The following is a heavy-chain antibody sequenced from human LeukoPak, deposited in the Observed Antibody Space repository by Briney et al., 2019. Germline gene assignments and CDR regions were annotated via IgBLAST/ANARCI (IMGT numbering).Heavy chain of an antibody. CDR1: GFTVSSNY. Sequence: GGSLRLSCAASGFTVSSNYMSWVRQAPGKGLEWVSVIYSGGSTYYADSVKGRYTISRDNSKNTLYLQMNSLRAEDTAAYYCASEIVGAIKGAFDIWGQGTMVTVSS. V-gene: IGHV3-53*01. J-gene: IGHJ3*02. D-gene: IGHD1-26*01. CDR3: ASEIVGAIKGAFDI. CDR2: IYSGGST.